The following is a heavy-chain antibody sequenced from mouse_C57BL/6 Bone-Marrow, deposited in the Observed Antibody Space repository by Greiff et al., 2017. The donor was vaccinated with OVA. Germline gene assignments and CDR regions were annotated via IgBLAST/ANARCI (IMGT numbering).Heavy chain of an antibody. Sequence: QVQLQQSGAELVLPGASVKLSCKASGYTFTSYWMHWVKQRPGQGLEWIGEIDPPDSYTNYNQKFKGKSTLTVDKSSSTAYMQLSSLTSEDAAVYYCARGEAPDYWGQGTTLTVSS. CDR2: IDPPDSYT. D-gene: IGHD2-13*01. J-gene: IGHJ2*01. V-gene: IGHV1-69*01. CDR3: ARGEAPDY. CDR1: GYTFTSYW.